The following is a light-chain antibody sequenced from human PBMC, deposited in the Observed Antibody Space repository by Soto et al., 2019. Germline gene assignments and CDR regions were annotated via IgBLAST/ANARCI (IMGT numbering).Light chain of an antibody. CDR3: ETWDSSLSAVV. V-gene: IGLV1-51*01. Sequence: QTVVTQPPSVSAAPGQKVTISCSGGSSNIGNNYVSWYQQLPGTAPKLLIYDNNKRPSGIPDRFSGSKSGTSATLGITGLQTGDEADYYCETWDSSLSAVVFGGGTKVTVL. CDR1: SSNIGNNY. CDR2: DNN. J-gene: IGLJ2*01.